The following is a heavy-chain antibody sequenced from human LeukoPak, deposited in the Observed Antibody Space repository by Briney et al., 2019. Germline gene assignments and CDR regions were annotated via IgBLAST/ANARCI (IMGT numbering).Heavy chain of an antibody. CDR3: ARGDLCSSSSPLGYYYGMDV. CDR1: GGSFSGYY. Sequence: SETLSLTCAVYGGSFSGYYWSWIRQPPGKGLEWIGEINHSGSTNYNPSLKSRVTISVDTSKNQFSLKLSSVTAADTAVYYCARGDLCSSSSPLGYYYGMDVWGQGTTVTVSS. D-gene: IGHD6-6*01. J-gene: IGHJ6*02. V-gene: IGHV4-34*01. CDR2: INHSGST.